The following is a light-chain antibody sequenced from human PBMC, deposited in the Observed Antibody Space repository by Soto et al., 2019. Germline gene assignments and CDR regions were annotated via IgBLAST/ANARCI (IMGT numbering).Light chain of an antibody. J-gene: IGKJ4*01. Sequence: DIQLTQSPSTLSASVGDRVTITCRASQRISSWLAWYQQKPGKAPKLLIYKASSLESGLPSRFSGSGSGTEFTLTISSLQPDDFATYCCQQYNSYPLTFGGGTKVEIK. CDR1: QRISSW. CDR2: KAS. CDR3: QQYNSYPLT. V-gene: IGKV1-5*03.